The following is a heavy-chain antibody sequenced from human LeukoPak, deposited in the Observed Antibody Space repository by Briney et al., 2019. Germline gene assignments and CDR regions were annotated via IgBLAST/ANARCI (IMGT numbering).Heavy chain of an antibody. V-gene: IGHV3-33*01. Sequence: PGGSLRLSCAASGFSFSNYGMHWVRHAPGKGLEWVAVIWYDGSNKYYADSVKGRFTISRDSSKNTLYVQMSSLRAEDTAVYYCARSNNGGWGYCDYWGQGSLVTVSS. CDR2: IWYDGSNK. CDR1: GFSFSNYG. CDR3: ARSNNGGWGYCDY. D-gene: IGHD3-16*01. J-gene: IGHJ4*02.